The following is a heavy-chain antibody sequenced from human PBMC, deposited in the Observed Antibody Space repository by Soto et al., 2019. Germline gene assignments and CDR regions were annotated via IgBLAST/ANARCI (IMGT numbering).Heavy chain of an antibody. V-gene: IGHV4-34*01. D-gene: IGHD3-3*01. CDR3: ARGVVTMFGVFGRWFDP. Sequence: ASETLSLTCAVYGGSFIGYYWSWILQPPWKGLEWIGEINHSGSTNYNPSLKSRVTVSVDTSKNQFSLKLSSVTAADTAVYYCARGVVTMFGVFGRWFDPWGQGTLVTVSS. CDR1: GGSFIGYY. CDR2: INHSGST. J-gene: IGHJ5*02.